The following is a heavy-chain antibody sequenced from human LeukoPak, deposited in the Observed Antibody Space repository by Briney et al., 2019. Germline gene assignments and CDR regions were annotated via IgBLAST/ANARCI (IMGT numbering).Heavy chain of an antibody. J-gene: IGHJ5*02. D-gene: IGHD3-10*01. CDR1: GGTFSSYA. CDR2: IIPIFGTA. CDR3: ARAQYYYGSENWFDP. Sequence: SVKVSCKASGGTFSSYAISWVRPAPGQGLEWMGGIIPIFGTANYAQKFQGRVTITADESTSTAYMELSSLRSEDTAVYYCARAQYYYGSENWFDPWGQGTLVTVSS. V-gene: IGHV1-69*13.